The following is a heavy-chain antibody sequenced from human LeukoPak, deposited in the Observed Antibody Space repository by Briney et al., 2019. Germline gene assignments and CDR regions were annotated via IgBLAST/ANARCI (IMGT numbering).Heavy chain of an antibody. D-gene: IGHD3-10*01. V-gene: IGHV4-4*07. Sequence: SETLSLTCTVSGVSISSYYWSWIRQPAGKGLEWIGRIFTSGSTNYNPSLKSRVAISVDTSKNQFSLKLSSVTAADTAVYFCARGRRSNGLYYGSDYWGQGTLVTVSS. J-gene: IGHJ4*02. CDR3: ARGRRSNGLYYGSDY. CDR1: GVSISSYY. CDR2: IFTSGST.